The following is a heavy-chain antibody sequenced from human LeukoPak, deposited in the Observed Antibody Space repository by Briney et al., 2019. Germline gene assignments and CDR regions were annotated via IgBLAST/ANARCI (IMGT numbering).Heavy chain of an antibody. CDR1: GGSFSGYY. V-gene: IGHV4-34*01. Sequence: SETLSLTCAVYGGSFSGYYWSWIRQPPGKGLEWIGEIHHSGSTNYNPSLKSRVTISLDTSKSQTSLKLSSVTAADTAVYYCARGQRRLQDYWGQGTLVTVSS. CDR3: ARGQRRLQDY. CDR2: IHHSGST. J-gene: IGHJ4*02.